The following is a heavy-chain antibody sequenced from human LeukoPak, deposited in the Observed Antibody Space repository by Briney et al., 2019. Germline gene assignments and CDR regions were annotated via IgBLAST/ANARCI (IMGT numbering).Heavy chain of an antibody. CDR1: GGSIGNYY. V-gene: IGHV4-4*09. J-gene: IGHJ4*02. Sequence: SETLSLTCTVSGGSIGNYYWHWIRQPPGKGPEWIGCIDPSGSTDFNPSLKSGVSISVDTSKEQLFLNLSSVTAADTAVYYCARHDGNYDILTGPIDYWGQGTLVTVSS. CDR2: IDPSGST. D-gene: IGHD3-9*01. CDR3: ARHDGNYDILTGPIDY.